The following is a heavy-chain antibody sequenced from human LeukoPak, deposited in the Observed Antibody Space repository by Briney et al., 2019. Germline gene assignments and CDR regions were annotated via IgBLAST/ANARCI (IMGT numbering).Heavy chain of an antibody. D-gene: IGHD5-12*01. Sequence: GGSLRLSCTGSGFTFGNYAISWVRQAPGKGLEWLGFIRSKDNDGTTDYAASVKCRFIISRDDSKSIAYLQMNDLKTEDTAVYYCTRDRGGGGYTSRGMDVWGKGTTVTISS. J-gene: IGHJ6*04. CDR2: IRSKDNDGTT. CDR3: TRDRGGGGYTSRGMDV. V-gene: IGHV3-49*04. CDR1: GFTFGNYA.